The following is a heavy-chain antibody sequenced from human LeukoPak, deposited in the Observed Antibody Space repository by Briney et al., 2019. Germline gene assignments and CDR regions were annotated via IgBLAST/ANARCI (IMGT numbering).Heavy chain of an antibody. Sequence: ASVKVSCKASGYTFTSYGISWVRQAPGQGLEWMGWISAYNGNTNYAQKLQGRVTMTTDTSTSTAYVELRSLRSDDTAVYYCAREDLGQAINDYWGQGTLVTVSS. D-gene: IGHD2-21*01. J-gene: IGHJ4*02. CDR3: AREDLGQAINDY. CDR2: ISAYNGNT. V-gene: IGHV1-18*01. CDR1: GYTFTSYG.